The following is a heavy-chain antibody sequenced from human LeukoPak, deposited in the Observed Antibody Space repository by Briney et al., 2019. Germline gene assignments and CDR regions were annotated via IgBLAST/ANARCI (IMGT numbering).Heavy chain of an antibody. J-gene: IGHJ4*02. Sequence: TSETLSLTCTVSGGSINNYYWSWIRQPPGKGLEWIGYIYYSGSTNYNPSLKSRVTISVDTSKNQFSLKLRSVTAADTAVYYCARRPRNDILTGTPFDYWGQGILVTVSS. CDR3: ARRPRNDILTGTPFDY. CDR2: IYYSGST. CDR1: GGSINNYY. V-gene: IGHV4-59*01. D-gene: IGHD3-9*01.